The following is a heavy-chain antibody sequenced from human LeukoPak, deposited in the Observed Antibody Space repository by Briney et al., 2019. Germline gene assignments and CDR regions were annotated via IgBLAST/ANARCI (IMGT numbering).Heavy chain of an antibody. D-gene: IGHD2-2*01. CDR1: GGTFSSYA. J-gene: IGHJ4*02. CDR2: IIPIFGTA. Sequence: ASVKVSCKASGGTFSSYAISWVRQAPGQGLEWMGGIIPIFGTANYAQKFQGRVTITADESTSTAYMELSRLRSDDTAVYYCARGRGYCSSTSCYEGLDFDYWGQGTLVTVSS. CDR3: ARGRGYCSSTSCYEGLDFDY. V-gene: IGHV1-69*13.